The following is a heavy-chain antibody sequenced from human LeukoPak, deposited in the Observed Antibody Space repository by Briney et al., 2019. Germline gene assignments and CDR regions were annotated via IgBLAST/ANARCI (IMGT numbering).Heavy chain of an antibody. CDR3: ARHLDSFWSGLRAFDY. CDR1: GGSFSGYY. CDR2: INHSGST. J-gene: IGHJ4*02. D-gene: IGHD3-3*01. V-gene: IGHV4-34*01. Sequence: PSETLSLTCAVYGGSFSGYYWSWIRQPPGKGLEWIGEINHSGSTNYNPSLKSRVTISVDMSKNQFSLKLSSVTAADTAVYYCARHLDSFWSGLRAFDYWGQGTLVTVSS.